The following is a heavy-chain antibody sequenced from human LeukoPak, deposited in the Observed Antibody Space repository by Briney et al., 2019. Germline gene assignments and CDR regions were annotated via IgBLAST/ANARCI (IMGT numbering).Heavy chain of an antibody. V-gene: IGHV4-39*07. CDR2: VYYTGST. CDR3: ARMGAIGGASANPDY. J-gene: IGHJ4*02. CDR1: GGSISSNSYY. D-gene: IGHD2-21*01. Sequence: PSETLSLTCTVSGGSISSNSYYWGWIRQPPGKGLEWVGTVYYTGSTYYNPSLKSRVTISVDTSKNQFSLKLSSVTAADTAVYYCARMGAIGGASANPDYWGQGTLVTVSS.